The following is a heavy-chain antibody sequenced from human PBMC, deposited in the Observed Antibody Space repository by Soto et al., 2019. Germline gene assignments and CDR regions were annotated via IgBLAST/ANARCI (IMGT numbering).Heavy chain of an antibody. Sequence: QVQLQESGPGLVKPSETLSLTCTVSGGSISSYYWSWIRQPPGKGLEWIGYIYYSGSTNYNPALKSRVTISVDTSETQFSLKLSSVTAADTAMYYCAGYYYGMDVWGQGTTVTVSS. V-gene: IGHV4-59*08. CDR3: AGYYYGMDV. CDR1: GGSISSYY. CDR2: IYYSGST. J-gene: IGHJ6*02.